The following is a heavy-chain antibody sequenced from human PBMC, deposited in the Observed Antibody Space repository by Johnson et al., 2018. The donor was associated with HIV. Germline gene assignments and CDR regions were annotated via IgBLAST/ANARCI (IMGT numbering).Heavy chain of an antibody. CDR1: GFTFDDYA. CDR3: TTETYYYDSSGYYYGHAFDI. V-gene: IGHV3-30-3*01. D-gene: IGHD3-22*01. Sequence: QVQLVESGGGLVRPGRSLRLSCAASGFTFDDYAMHWVRQAPGKGLEWVAVISYDGSNKYYADSVKGRFTISRDNSKNTLYLQMNSLKTEDTAVYYCTTETYYYDSSGYYYGHAFDIWGQGTMVTVSS. J-gene: IGHJ3*02. CDR2: ISYDGSNK.